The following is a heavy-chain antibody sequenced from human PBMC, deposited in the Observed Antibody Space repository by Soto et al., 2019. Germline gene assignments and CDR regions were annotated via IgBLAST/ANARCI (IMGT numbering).Heavy chain of an antibody. V-gene: IGHV3-30*18. CDR3: AKGLPHGDIVVPPAAIPFDY. CDR2: ISYDGSKK. D-gene: IGHD2-2*01. Sequence: QVQLVESGGGVVQPGRSLRLSCAASGFTFGNYGMHWVRQAADKGLEWLAFISYDGSKKYYAESVKGRFAVSRDNSKRTLHLAMSSLTPEHTAMYYCAKGLPHGDIVVPPAAIPFDYWGQGTLVIVSS. CDR1: GFTFGNYG. J-gene: IGHJ4*02.